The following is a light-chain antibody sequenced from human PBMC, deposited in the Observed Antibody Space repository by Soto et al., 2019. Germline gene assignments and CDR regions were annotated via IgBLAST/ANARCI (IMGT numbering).Light chain of an antibody. CDR3: SSHAGANSFYV. CDR2: EVT. CDR1: SSDIGAYNY. V-gene: IGLV2-8*01. Sequence: QAVVTQPPSASGSPGQSVTISCTGTSSDIGAYNYVSWYQQHPGKAPKLIISEVTKRPSGVPDRFSASKSGNTASLTVSGLRPEDEADYYCSSHAGANSFYVFGTGTKLTVL. J-gene: IGLJ1*01.